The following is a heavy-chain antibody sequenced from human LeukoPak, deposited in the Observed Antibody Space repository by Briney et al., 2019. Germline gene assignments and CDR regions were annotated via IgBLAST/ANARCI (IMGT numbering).Heavy chain of an antibody. J-gene: IGHJ6*02. CDR3: ARDSHPESDLRTYYDILTGYSPSYGMDV. CDR1: GGSISSSSYY. CDR2: IYYSGST. D-gene: IGHD3-9*01. Sequence: SETLSLTCTVSGGSISSSSYYWGWIRQPPGKGLEWIGSIYYSGSTYYNPSLKSRVTISVDTSKNQFSLKLSSVTAADTAVYYCARDSHPESDLRTYYDILTGYSPSYGMDVWGQGTTVTVSS. V-gene: IGHV4-39*07.